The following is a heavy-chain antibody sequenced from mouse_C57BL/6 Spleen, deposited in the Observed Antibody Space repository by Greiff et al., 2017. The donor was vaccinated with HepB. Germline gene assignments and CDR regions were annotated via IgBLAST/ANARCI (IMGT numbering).Heavy chain of an antibody. V-gene: IGHV5-4*01. D-gene: IGHD1-1*01. J-gene: IGHJ1*03. CDR3: ARGTTVETWYFDV. CDR1: GFTFSSYA. Sequence: EVQGVESGAGLVKPGGSLKLSCAASGFTFSSYAMPWVRQTPEKRLEWVATISHGGSYTYYPDNVKGRFTITRDKAKNNLYLQMSHLKSEDTAMYYCARGTTVETWYFDVWGTGTTVTVSS. CDR2: ISHGGSYT.